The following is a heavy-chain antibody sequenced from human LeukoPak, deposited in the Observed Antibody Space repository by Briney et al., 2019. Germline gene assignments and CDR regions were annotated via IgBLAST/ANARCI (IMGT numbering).Heavy chain of an antibody. V-gene: IGHV3-7*01. Sequence: GGSLRLSCAASGFTFSIYWMSWVRHAPGKGLEWVANINQDGSEKYYVDSVKGRFPISRDNAKNSLYLQMSSLRAEDTAVYYCASERGYSGYGDFDYWGQGTLVTVSS. CDR3: ASERGYSGYGDFDY. CDR1: GFTFSIYW. J-gene: IGHJ4*02. D-gene: IGHD5-12*01. CDR2: INQDGSEK.